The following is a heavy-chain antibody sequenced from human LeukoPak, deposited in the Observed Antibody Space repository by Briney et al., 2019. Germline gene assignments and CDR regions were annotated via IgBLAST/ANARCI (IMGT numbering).Heavy chain of an antibody. CDR3: AKDPSTVTTGVFDI. CDR2: ISYDGTNK. V-gene: IGHV3-30*18. J-gene: IGHJ3*02. D-gene: IGHD4-17*01. CDR1: GFTFSSYG. Sequence: PGGSLRLSCAASGFTFSSYGMHWFRQAPGKGLEWVAVISYDGTNKYYADSVKGRFIMSRDNSKNTLYLQMNSLRAEDTAVYYCAKDPSTVTTGVFDIWGQGTMVSVSS.